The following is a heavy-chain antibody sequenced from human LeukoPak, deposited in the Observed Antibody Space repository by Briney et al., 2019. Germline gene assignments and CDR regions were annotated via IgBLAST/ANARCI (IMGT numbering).Heavy chain of an antibody. CDR3: ARGAFGVVIYFDY. Sequence: GASVKVSCKASGYTLTGYYMHWVRQAPGQGLEWMGWINPNSGGTNYAQKFQGRVTITRDTSISTAYMELSRLRSDDTAVYYCARGAFGVVIYFDYWGQGTLVTVSS. J-gene: IGHJ4*02. D-gene: IGHD3-3*01. CDR2: INPNSGGT. CDR1: GYTLTGYY. V-gene: IGHV1-2*02.